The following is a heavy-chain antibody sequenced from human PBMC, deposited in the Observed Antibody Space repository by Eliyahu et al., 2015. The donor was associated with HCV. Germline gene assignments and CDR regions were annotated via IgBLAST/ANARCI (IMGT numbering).Heavy chain of an antibody. CDR3: ARDDMDEDAFDV. J-gene: IGHJ3*01. Sequence: QVRLQESGPGLVKPSQTLSLTCTVSGGSISSAGYYWSWLRQHPAKGLEWIGYIHYSGNTYYNPSLKSRVTTSVDTSKNRFSLQLHSMAAADSAFYYCARDDMDEDAFDVWGQGTMVTVSS. V-gene: IGHV4-31*03. CDR1: GGSISSAGYY. CDR2: IHYSGNT. D-gene: IGHD3/OR15-3a*01.